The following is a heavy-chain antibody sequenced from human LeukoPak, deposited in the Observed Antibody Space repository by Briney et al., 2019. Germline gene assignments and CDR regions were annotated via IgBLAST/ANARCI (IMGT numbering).Heavy chain of an antibody. CDR2: IYTSGST. J-gene: IGHJ3*02. D-gene: IGHD6-19*01. CDR1: GGSISSYY. CDR3: ARVDSSGWMDAFDI. Sequence: SETLSLTCTDSGGSISSYYWSWIRQPAGKGLEWIGRIYTSGSTNYNPSLKSRVTMSVDTSKNQFSLKLSSVTAADTAVYYCARVDSSGWMDAFDIWGQGTMVTVSS. V-gene: IGHV4-4*07.